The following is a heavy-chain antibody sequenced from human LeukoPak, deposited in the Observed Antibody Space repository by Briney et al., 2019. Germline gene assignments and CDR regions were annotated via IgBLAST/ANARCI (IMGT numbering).Heavy chain of an antibody. CDR1: GGSIRGSDYY. CDR2: IYHSGTF. Sequence: PSETLSLICTVSGGSIRGSDYYWGWIRQPPGKEMEWIGHIYHSGTFYFNPSLTSRVTVSVDTSKNQFSLSLTAVTASDTALYYCTRRPIDVCDAGGCYRNYFDPWGQGILVTVSS. CDR3: TRRPIDVCDAGGCYRNYFDP. D-gene: IGHD2-15*01. V-gene: IGHV4-39*01. J-gene: IGHJ5*02.